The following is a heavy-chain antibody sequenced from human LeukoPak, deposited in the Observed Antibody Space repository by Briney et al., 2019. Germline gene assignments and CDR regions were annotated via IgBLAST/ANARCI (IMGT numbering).Heavy chain of an antibody. CDR1: GFTFSSQA. CDR3: ARGEGYCSSTSCYTALDY. D-gene: IGHD2-2*02. J-gene: IGHJ4*02. CDR2: ISYDGSNK. V-gene: IGHV3-30-3*01. Sequence: GSLRLSCVASGFTFSSQAMSWVRQAPGKGLEWVAVISYDGSNKYYADSVKGRFTISRDNSKNTLYLQMNSLRAEDTAVYYCARGEGYCSSTSCYTALDYWGQGTLVTVSS.